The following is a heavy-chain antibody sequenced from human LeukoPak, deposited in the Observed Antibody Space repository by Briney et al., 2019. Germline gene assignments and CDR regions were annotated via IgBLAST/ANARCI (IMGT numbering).Heavy chain of an antibody. D-gene: IGHD6-13*01. Sequence: SETLSLTCTASGGSIRSYYWSWIRQPPGKGLEWIGYIYYSGSTNYNPSLKSRLTISVDTSKNQFSLRLTSVTAADTAVYYCARSIAAAGSEYFQHWGQGTLVTVSS. J-gene: IGHJ1*01. CDR2: IYYSGST. CDR1: GGSIRSYY. V-gene: IGHV4-59*01. CDR3: ARSIAAAGSEYFQH.